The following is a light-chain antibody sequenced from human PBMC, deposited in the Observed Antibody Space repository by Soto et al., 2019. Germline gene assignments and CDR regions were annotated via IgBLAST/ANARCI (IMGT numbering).Light chain of an antibody. J-gene: IGKJ2*01. CDR1: QSISTW. CDR3: QLYNGYPHT. CDR2: KTS. Sequence: DIQMTQSPSTLSASVGDRVTITCRASQSISTWLAWYQQKPGKAPKLLIYKTSSLRNGVQSRFSGSGSGTEFTLTIYSLQPDDFASYYCQLYNGYPHTLGQGTKLEIK. V-gene: IGKV1-5*03.